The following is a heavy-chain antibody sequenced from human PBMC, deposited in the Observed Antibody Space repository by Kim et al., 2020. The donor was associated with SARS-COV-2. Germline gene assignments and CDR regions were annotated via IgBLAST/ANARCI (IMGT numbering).Heavy chain of an antibody. CDR2: INHSGST. J-gene: IGHJ4*02. D-gene: IGHD3-10*01. V-gene: IGHV4-34*01. Sequence: SETLSLTCDVYGGSFSGYYWSWIRQPPGKGLEWIGEINHSGSTNYNPSLKSRVTISVDTSKNQFSLKLSSVTAADTAVYYCALVVTMVRGVTNFDYWGQGTLVTVSS. CDR3: ALVVTMVRGVTNFDY. CDR1: GGSFSGYY.